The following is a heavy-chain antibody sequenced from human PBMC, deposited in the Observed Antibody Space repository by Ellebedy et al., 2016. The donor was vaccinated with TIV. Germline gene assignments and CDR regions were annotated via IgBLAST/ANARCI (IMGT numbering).Heavy chain of an antibody. CDR3: ARDRGVRGVYYFDY. CDR1: GFTFSSYA. J-gene: IGHJ4*02. CDR2: IWYDGSNK. Sequence: GESLKISCAASGFTFSSYAMHWVRQAPGKGLEWVAVIWYDGSNKYYADSVKGRFTISRDNSKNTLYLQMNSLRAEDTAVYYCARDRGVRGVYYFDYWGQGTLVTVSS. V-gene: IGHV3-33*08. D-gene: IGHD3-10*01.